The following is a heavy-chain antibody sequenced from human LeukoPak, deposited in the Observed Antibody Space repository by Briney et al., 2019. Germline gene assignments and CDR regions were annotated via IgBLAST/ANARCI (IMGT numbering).Heavy chain of an antibody. Sequence: ASVKVSCKASGYTFTTFGISWVRQAPGQGLEWMGWISAYNGNTNYAQKLQGRVTMTTDTSTSTAYMELRSLRSDDTAVYYCARGAVDSSSWYFDYWGQGTLVTVSS. V-gene: IGHV1-18*01. CDR2: ISAYNGNT. CDR1: GYTFTTFG. CDR3: ARGAVDSSSWYFDY. J-gene: IGHJ4*02. D-gene: IGHD6-13*01.